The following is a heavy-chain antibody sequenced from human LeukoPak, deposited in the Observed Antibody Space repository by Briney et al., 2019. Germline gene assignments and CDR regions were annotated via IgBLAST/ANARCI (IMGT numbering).Heavy chain of an antibody. D-gene: IGHD3-22*01. CDR1: GFTFSGSA. CDR2: IRCKAKSYAS. CDR3: TRHEYYYDSSGYTQYGDY. Sequence: AGGSLRLSCAASGFTFSGSAMHWVRQASAKGLVWVGRIRCKAKSYASAYAASVKGRFTISRDDSKNTAYLQMNSLKTEDTAVYYCTRHEYYYDSSGYTQYGDYWGQGTLVTVSS. J-gene: IGHJ4*02. V-gene: IGHV3-73*01.